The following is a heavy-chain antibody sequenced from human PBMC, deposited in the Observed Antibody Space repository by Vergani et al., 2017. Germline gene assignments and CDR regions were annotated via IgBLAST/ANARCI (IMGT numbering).Heavy chain of an antibody. CDR2: TWYDGNNK. J-gene: IGHJ5*02. D-gene: IGHD1-14*01. Sequence: QVQLVESGGGVVQPGRSLRLSCAASGFTFNQYSMHWVRQAPGKGLEWVAVTWYDGNNKQYADSVKGRFTISRDNSKSTMYLQMNSLRDEDTDVYYCARDLRLVYNHFDPWGQGTLVTVSS. V-gene: IGHV3-33*01. CDR1: GFTFNQYS. CDR3: ARDLRLVYNHFDP.